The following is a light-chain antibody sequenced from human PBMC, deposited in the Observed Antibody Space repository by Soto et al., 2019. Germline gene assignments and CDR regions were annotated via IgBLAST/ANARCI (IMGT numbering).Light chain of an antibody. V-gene: IGKV3-15*01. CDR2: GAS. CDR3: QQYNNWWT. CDR1: QSVSSN. Sequence: EIVMTQSPATLSVSPGERATLSCRASQSVSSNLAWYQKKPGQAPRLLIYGASTRATGSPTRFSGSGSGTEFTLTISSVQSEDFAVYYCQQYNNWWTFGQGTRVEIK. J-gene: IGKJ1*01.